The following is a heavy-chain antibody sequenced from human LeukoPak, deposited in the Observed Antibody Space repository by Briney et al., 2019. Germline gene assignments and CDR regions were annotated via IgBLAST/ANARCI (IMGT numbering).Heavy chain of an antibody. Sequence: GSLRPSCAASGFTFSSYEMNWVRQAPGKGLGWVSYISSSGSTIYYADSVKGRFTISRDNAKNSLYLQMNSLRAEDTAVYYCARVNYDFWSGYLGVLGYWGQGTLVTVSS. CDR2: ISSSGSTI. CDR1: GFTFSSYE. V-gene: IGHV3-48*03. CDR3: ARVNYDFWSGYLGVLGY. D-gene: IGHD3-3*01. J-gene: IGHJ4*02.